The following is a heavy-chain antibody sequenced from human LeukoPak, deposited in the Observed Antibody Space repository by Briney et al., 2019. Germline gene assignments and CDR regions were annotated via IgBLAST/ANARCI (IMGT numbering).Heavy chain of an antibody. D-gene: IGHD5/OR15-5a*01. CDR1: GFTFRDYD. CDR3: VRGGIRVSGIDAFDI. Sequence: GGSLRLSCAASGFTFRDYDMHWVRQTPGRGLEWVSAIGIGDDTHYPDSVKGRFTISRENAKNSLYLQMSSLRDGDTAMYYCVRGGIRVSGIDAFDIWGHGTMVTVPS. J-gene: IGHJ3*02. CDR2: IGIGDDT. V-gene: IGHV3-13*01.